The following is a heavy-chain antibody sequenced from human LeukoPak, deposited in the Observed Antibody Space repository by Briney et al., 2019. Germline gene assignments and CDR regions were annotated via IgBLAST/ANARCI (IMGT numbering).Heavy chain of an antibody. CDR2: ISAYNGNT. Sequence: ASVKVSCKTSGYTFTSNAINWVRQAPGQGLEWMGWISAYNGNTNYAQKLQGRVTMTTDTSTNTAYLELRSLKSDDTAVYYCAKDIDYVVDYWGQGTLVTVSS. J-gene: IGHJ4*02. D-gene: IGHD4/OR15-4a*01. V-gene: IGHV1-18*01. CDR1: GYTFTSNA. CDR3: AKDIDYVVDY.